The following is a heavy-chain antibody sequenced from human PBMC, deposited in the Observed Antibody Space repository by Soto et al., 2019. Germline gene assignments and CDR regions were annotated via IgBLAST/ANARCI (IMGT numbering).Heavy chain of an antibody. Sequence: EVQLVESGGDLVQPGGSLRLSCAASGFSFSTYWMLWVRQAPGKGLGWVATIRQDGIEKHCVDSVKGRFTISRDNAENSLFLQMDSLGAEDSAIYYCARECGRPQCPYYFDSWGRGILVTVSS. CDR1: GFSFSTYW. V-gene: IGHV3-7*01. CDR3: ARECGRPQCPYYFDS. CDR2: IRQDGIEK. J-gene: IGHJ4*02. D-gene: IGHD2-21*01.